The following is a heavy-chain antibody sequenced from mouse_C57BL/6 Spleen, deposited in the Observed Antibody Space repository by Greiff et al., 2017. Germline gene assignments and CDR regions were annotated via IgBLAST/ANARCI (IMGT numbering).Heavy chain of an antibody. CDR3: SREGNSNYLDY. CDR1: GFTFSDYY. D-gene: IGHD2-5*01. J-gene: IGHJ2*01. CDR2: INYDGSST. Sequence: EVKVVESEGGLVQPGSSMKLSCTASGFTFSDYYMAWVRQVPEKGLEWVANINYDGSSTYYLDSLKSRFIISRDNAKNILYLQMSSLKSEDTATYYCSREGNSNYLDYWGQGTTLTVSS. V-gene: IGHV5-16*01.